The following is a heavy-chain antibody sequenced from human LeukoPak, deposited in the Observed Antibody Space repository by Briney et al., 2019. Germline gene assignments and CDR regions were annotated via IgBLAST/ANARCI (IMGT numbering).Heavy chain of an antibody. V-gene: IGHV1-8*01. D-gene: IGHD3-22*01. CDR1: GYTFTSYD. J-gene: IGHJ4*02. Sequence: ASVKVSCKASGYTFTSYDINWVRQATGQGLEWMGWMNPNSGNTGYAQKFQGRVTMTRNTSISTAYMELSSLRSEDTAVYYCATFIYYYDSSGYPFDYWGQGTLVTVSS. CDR3: ATFIYYYDSSGYPFDY. CDR2: MNPNSGNT.